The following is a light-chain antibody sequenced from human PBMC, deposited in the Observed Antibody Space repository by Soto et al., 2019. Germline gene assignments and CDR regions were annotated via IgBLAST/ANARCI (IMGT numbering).Light chain of an antibody. V-gene: IGKV3-20*01. CDR1: QSIGNTY. CDR3: QQYGSSYFT. CDR2: GAS. Sequence: EIVLTQSPGTLSLFPGERATLSCRTSQSIGNTYLAWYQQKPGQPPRLLIYGASNRATDIPDRFSGSGSGTDFTLTISRLEREDFVVYYCQQYGSSYFTFGGGTKVEIK. J-gene: IGKJ4*01.